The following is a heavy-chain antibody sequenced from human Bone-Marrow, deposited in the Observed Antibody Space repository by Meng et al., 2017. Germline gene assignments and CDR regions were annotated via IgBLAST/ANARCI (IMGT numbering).Heavy chain of an antibody. CDR1: GYTFTGYY. D-gene: IGHD2-2*01. CDR3: ARTRRSGGVVPAAMDH. V-gene: IGHV1-2*02. Sequence: ASVKVSCKASGYTFTGYYMHWVRQAPGQGLEWMGWINPNSGGTNYAQKFQGRVTMTRDTSISTAYMELSRLRSDDTAVYYCARTRRSGGVVPAAMDHWGQGTLVTVSS. CDR2: INPNSGGT. J-gene: IGHJ4*02.